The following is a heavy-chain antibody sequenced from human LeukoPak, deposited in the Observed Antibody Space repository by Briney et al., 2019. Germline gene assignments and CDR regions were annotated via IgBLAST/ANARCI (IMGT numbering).Heavy chain of an antibody. J-gene: IGHJ6*02. V-gene: IGHV3-66*01. CDR2: IYSGGST. CDR3: ARPSGSYSLKYYYYGMDV. Sequence: GGSLRLSCAASGFTVSSNYMSWVRQAPGKGLEWVSVIYSGGSTYHADSVKGRFTNSRDNSKNTLYLQMNSLRAEDTAVYYCARPSGSYSLKYYYYGMDVWGQGTTVTVSS. CDR1: GFTVSSNY. D-gene: IGHD1-26*01.